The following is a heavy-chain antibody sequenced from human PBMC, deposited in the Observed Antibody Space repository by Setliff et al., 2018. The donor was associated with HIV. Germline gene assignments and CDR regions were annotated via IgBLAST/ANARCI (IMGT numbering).Heavy chain of an antibody. Sequence: SETLSLTCTVSGGSMNENHWSWLRQSPGKGLEWIAYIHTSGSTYFNPSFISRVTISIDSPKNQFSLKLMSLTAADTAVYYCARTGYAFDIWGRGTMVTVS. CDR1: GGSMNENH. V-gene: IGHV4-4*08. CDR2: IHTSGST. J-gene: IGHJ3*02. CDR3: ARTGYAFDI.